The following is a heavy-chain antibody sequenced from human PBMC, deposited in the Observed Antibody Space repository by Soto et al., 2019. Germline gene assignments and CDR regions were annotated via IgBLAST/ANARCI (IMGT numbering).Heavy chain of an antibody. V-gene: IGHV3-23*01. CDR1: GFTFSSYA. J-gene: IGHJ4*02. CDR2: ISGSGGST. CDR3: ANLSAPSLYSSSCVPDY. Sequence: PGGSLRLSCAASGFTFSSYAMSWVRQAPGKGLEWVSAISGSGGSTYYADSVKGRFTISRDNSKNTLYLQMNSLRAEDKAVYYCANLSAPSLYSSSCVPDYWGQGTLVTVSS. D-gene: IGHD6-6*01.